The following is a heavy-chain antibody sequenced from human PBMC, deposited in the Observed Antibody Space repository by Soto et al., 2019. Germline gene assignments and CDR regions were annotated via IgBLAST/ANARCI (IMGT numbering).Heavy chain of an antibody. CDR2: ISGSGGST. V-gene: IGHV3-23*01. J-gene: IGHJ6*02. D-gene: IGHD4-17*01. CDR1: GFTFSSYA. Sequence: GGSLSLSCAASGFTFSSYAMSWVRQAPGKGLEWVSAISGSGGSTYYADSVKGRFTISRDNSKNTLYLQMNSLRAEDTAVYYCAREGEMTTHYYGMDVWGQGTTVTVSS. CDR3: AREGEMTTHYYGMDV.